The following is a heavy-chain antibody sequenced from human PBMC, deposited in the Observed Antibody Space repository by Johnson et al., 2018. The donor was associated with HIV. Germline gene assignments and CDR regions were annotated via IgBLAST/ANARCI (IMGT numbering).Heavy chain of an antibody. D-gene: IGHD5-18*01. V-gene: IGHV3-11*04. J-gene: IGHJ3*01. CDR2: ISSTGTTI. CDR1: GFTFSDYY. CDR3: ARNRPVSYGYRGAFDF. Sequence: QVHLVESGGGLVKPGGSLRLSCAAPGFTFSDYYMSWIRQAPGKGLDWVSYISSTGTTIYYADSVKGRFTISRDNAMKSLYLQINSLRAEDTAVYYCARNRPVSYGYRGAFDFWGQGTMVTVSS.